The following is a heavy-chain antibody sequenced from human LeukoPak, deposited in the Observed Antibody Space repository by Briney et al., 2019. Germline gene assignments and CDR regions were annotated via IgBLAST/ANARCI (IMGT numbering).Heavy chain of an antibody. D-gene: IGHD1-14*01. CDR1: GDTFNNYI. CDR2: VMPLFNTP. Sequence: GASVKVSCKASGDTFNNYIITWVRQAPGQGLEWMGGVMPLFNTPNYAQKFQGRITIITDASPHTSYMELRSLRSEDTAVYSCARVDRHHFYMDVWGKGTTVTVSS. J-gene: IGHJ6*03. V-gene: IGHV1-69*05. CDR3: ARVDRHHFYMDV.